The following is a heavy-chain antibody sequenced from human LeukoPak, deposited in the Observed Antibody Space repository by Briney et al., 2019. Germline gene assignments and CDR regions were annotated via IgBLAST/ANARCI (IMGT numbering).Heavy chain of an antibody. D-gene: IGHD2-8*01. CDR2: ISWNSGSI. CDR1: GFTFDDYA. V-gene: IGHV3-9*01. Sequence: GGSLRLSCAASGFTFDDYAMHWVRQAPGKGLEWVSGISWNSGSIGYADSVKGRFTISRDNAKNSLYLQMNSLRAEDTALYYFARVHAPSYYYYYMDVWGKGTTVTVSS. J-gene: IGHJ6*03. CDR3: ARVHAPSYYYYYMDV.